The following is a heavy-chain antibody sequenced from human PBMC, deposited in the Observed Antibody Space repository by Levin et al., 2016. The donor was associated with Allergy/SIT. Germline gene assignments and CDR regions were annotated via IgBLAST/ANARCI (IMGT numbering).Heavy chain of an antibody. Sequence: WVRQAPGQGLEWMGWTNPNSGGTNYAQKFQGRVTMTRDTSISTAYMELSRLRSDDTAVYYCATLGAWESGAAAVVFDYWGQGTLVTVSS. J-gene: IGHJ4*02. CDR2: TNPNSGGT. D-gene: IGHD6-13*01. V-gene: IGHV1-2*02. CDR3: ATLGAWESGAAAVVFDY.